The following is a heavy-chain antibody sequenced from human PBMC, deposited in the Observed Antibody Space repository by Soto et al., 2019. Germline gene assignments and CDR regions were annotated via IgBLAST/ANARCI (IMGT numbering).Heavy chain of an antibody. Sequence: GGSLRLSCAASEFAFSTHAMHWVRQAPGEGLEWVAVISFDGTDKYYADSVKGRFTISRDNSRSTLYLQMNSLRIEDTAVYYCSASRDYNWFDPWGQGTLVTVSS. D-gene: IGHD2-21*02. CDR1: EFAFSTHA. J-gene: IGHJ5*02. CDR3: SASRDYNWFDP. V-gene: IGHV3-30-3*01. CDR2: ISFDGTDK.